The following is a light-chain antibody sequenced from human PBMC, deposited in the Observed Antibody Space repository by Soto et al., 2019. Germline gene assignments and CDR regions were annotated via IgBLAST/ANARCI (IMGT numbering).Light chain of an antibody. J-gene: IGKJ1*01. V-gene: IGKV3-20*01. CDR2: GAS. CDR1: QSVSNNY. Sequence: ESVLMQSPCTLSLSPGERATLSCRASQSVSNNYLAWYQQKPDQAPRLLIYGASNRATGIPDRFSGSGSGTDFTLTISRLEPEDFAVYYCQQYGSSGTFGQGTKVDI. CDR3: QQYGSSGT.